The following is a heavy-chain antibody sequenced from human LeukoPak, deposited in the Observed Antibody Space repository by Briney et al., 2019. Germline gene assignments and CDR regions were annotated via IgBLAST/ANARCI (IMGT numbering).Heavy chain of an antibody. CDR3: AKRNTMVRGGPCFDY. CDR1: GFTFSSYW. CDR2: ISSSSSYI. V-gene: IGHV3-21*04. J-gene: IGHJ4*02. D-gene: IGHD3-10*01. Sequence: GGSLRLSCAASGFTFSSYWMSWVRQAPGKGLEWVSSISSSSSYIYYADSVKGRFTISRDNAKNSLYLQMTSLRPEDTAIYYCAKRNTMVRGGPCFDYWGRGILVTVSS.